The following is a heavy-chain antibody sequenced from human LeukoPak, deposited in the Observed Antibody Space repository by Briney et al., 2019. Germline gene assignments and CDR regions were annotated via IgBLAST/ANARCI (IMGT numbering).Heavy chain of an antibody. J-gene: IGHJ6*02. CDR1: GYTLTELS. CDR2: FDPEDGET. D-gene: IGHD5-18*01. V-gene: IGHV1-24*01. Sequence: ASVEVSCKVSGYTLTELSMHWERQAPGKGLEWMGGFDPEDGETIYAQKFQGRVTMTEDTSTDTAYMELSSLRSEDTAVYYCATPTRGYSYGQGHYYYYGMDVWGQGTTVTVSS. CDR3: ATPTRGYSYGQGHYYYYGMDV.